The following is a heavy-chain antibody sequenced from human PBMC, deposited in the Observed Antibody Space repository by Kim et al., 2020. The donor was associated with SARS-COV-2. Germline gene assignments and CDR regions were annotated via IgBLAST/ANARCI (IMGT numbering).Heavy chain of an antibody. CDR1: GFTFSSYA. D-gene: IGHD6-13*01. CDR3: ARAILQQQGYYFDY. CDR2: ISYDGSNK. J-gene: IGHJ4*02. Sequence: GGSLRLSCAASGFTFSSYAMHWVRQAPGKGLEWVAVISYDGSNKYYADSVKGRFTISRDNSKNTLYLQMNSLRAEDTAVYYCARAILQQQGYYFDYWGQG. V-gene: IGHV3-30*04.